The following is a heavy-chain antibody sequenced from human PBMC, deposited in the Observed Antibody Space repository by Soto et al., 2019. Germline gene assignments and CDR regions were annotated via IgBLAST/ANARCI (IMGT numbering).Heavy chain of an antibody. Sequence: EVQLVESGGGLVKPGGSGRLSCAGSGFTFSSYSMNWVRQAPGKGLEWVSSISSSSSYIYYADSVKGRFTISRDNAKNSLYLQMNSLRAEDTAVYYCEIVGTQLTDYWGQGTLVTVSS. CDR1: GFTFSSYS. D-gene: IGHD1-1*01. V-gene: IGHV3-21*01. CDR3: EIVGTQLTDY. J-gene: IGHJ4*02. CDR2: ISSSSSYI.